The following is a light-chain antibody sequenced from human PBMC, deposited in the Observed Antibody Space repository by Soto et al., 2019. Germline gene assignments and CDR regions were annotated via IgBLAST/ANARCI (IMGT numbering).Light chain of an antibody. CDR3: QQTFSRPYT. V-gene: IGKV1-39*01. Sequence: DIQMTQSPSSLSASVGDRVTITCRASRIVRSNLNWYQQKPGKVPELLIYAASTLQPGVPSRFRGSGSGTDFTLTVSSLQPEDFATYHCQQTFSRPYTFGQGTKLEIE. CDR1: RIVRSN. J-gene: IGKJ2*01. CDR2: AAS.